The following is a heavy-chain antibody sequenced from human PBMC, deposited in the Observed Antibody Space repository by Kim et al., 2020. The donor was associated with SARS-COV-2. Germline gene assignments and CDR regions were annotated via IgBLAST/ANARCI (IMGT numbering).Heavy chain of an antibody. V-gene: IGHV3-11*04. D-gene: IGHD3-10*01. J-gene: IGHJ4*02. Sequence: VKGRITISRGNAKNSLYLQLSSLSAEDTAVYYCARARWGSGSYFFDYWGQGTLVTVSS. CDR3: ARARWGSGSYFFDY.